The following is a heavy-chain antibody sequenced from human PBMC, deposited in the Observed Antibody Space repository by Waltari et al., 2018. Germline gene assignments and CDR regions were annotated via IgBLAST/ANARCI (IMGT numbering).Heavy chain of an antibody. CDR1: DFTFSGHW. D-gene: IGHD2-21*02. Sequence: EVQLVESGGGLVQPGGSLRLSCSASDFTFSGHWRPWVRQAPGKGLVWVSRINSDESSTSYADSVKGRFTISRDNAKNTLYLQMNSLRAEDTAVYYCASQNGGNSWWLDPWGQGTLVTVSS. CDR3: ASQNGGNSWWLDP. J-gene: IGHJ5*02. CDR2: INSDESST. V-gene: IGHV3-74*01.